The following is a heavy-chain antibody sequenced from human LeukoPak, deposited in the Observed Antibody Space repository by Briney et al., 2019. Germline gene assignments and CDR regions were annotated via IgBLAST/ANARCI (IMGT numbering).Heavy chain of an antibody. V-gene: IGHV4-59*01. CDR2: IYDGGNT. CDR3: ASHSLTAAGIVRH. CDR1: LGSFTSYY. Sequence: SETLSLTCTVSLGSFTSYYWSWIAQPPGKGLEWIAYIYDGGNTNYNSSLKSRLTISVDTSKNQFSVKLSSVTAADTAMYYCASHSLTAAGIVRHWGQGTLVTVSS. D-gene: IGHD6-13*01. J-gene: IGHJ1*01.